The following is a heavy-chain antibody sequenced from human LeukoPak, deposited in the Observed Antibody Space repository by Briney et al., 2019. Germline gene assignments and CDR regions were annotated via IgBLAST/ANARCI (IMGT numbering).Heavy chain of an antibody. CDR3: AKARAGDITAAFNY. Sequence: QTGGSLRLSCAASGFTFSSFAMSWDRQAPGKGLEWVSGISGSGASTYYADSVKGRFTISRDNSQNTLYLQMNSLRAEDTAIYYCAKARAGDITAAFNYWGQGTLVTVSS. D-gene: IGHD6-13*01. CDR1: GFTFSSFA. V-gene: IGHV3-23*01. J-gene: IGHJ4*02. CDR2: ISGSGAST.